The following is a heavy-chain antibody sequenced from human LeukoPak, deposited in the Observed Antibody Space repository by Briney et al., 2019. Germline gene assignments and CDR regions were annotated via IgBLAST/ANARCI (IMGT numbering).Heavy chain of an antibody. Sequence: GGSLRLSCAASGFTFSSHSMNWVRQAPGKGLEWVSYISSGSGTKYYADSVQGRFTISRDNAKNSPYLQMNSLRAEDTAVYYCTRVLSGYRFDYWGQGTLVTVSS. D-gene: IGHD3-3*01. J-gene: IGHJ4*02. CDR1: GFTFSSHS. V-gene: IGHV3-48*01. CDR2: ISSGSGTK. CDR3: TRVLSGYRFDY.